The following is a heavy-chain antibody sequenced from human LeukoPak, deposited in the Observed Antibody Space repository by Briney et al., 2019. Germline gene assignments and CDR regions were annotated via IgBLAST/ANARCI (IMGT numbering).Heavy chain of an antibody. J-gene: IGHJ4*02. CDR3: ANDFDH. V-gene: IGHV3-23*01. CDR1: GFTFKNYA. Sequence: QPGGSLRLSCAAPGFTFKNYAMTLVRQAPGKGLEWVSTISGTDDNTYYADSVKGRFTISRDISKNTLYLQMNTLRADDTAVYYCANDFDHWGQGTLVTVSS. CDR2: ISGTDDNT.